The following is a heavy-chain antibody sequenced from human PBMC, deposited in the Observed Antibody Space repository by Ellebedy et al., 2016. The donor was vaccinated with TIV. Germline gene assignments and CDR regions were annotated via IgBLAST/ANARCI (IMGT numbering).Heavy chain of an antibody. V-gene: IGHV3-48*02. CDR1: GFTMSENW. CDR2: ISSSSSTI. D-gene: IGHD3-9*01. Sequence: GESLKISXAASGFTMSENWMSWVRQAPGKGLEWVSYISSSSSTIYYADSVKGRFTISRDNAKNSLYLQMNSLRDEDTAVYYCASYWLLSAFDIWGQGTMVTVSS. J-gene: IGHJ3*02. CDR3: ASYWLLSAFDI.